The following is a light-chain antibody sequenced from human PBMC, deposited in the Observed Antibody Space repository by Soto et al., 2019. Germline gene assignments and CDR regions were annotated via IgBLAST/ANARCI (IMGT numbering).Light chain of an antibody. CDR1: SSDVANYDY. J-gene: IGLJ1*01. CDR3: TSYTSDNTHV. CDR2: EVS. V-gene: IGLV2-14*01. Sequence: QSVLTQPASVSVSPGQSITISCTGSSSDVANYDYVSWYQHHPGKAPKLMIYEVSNRPSGVSNRFSGSKSGNTASLTISGLQAEDEADYYCTSYTSDNTHVFGTGTKVTVL.